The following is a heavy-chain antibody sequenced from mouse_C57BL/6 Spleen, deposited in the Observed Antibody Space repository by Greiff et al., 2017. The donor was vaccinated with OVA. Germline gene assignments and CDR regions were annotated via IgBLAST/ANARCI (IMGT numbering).Heavy chain of an antibody. CDR3: ARDSSGYYYAMDD. D-gene: IGHD3-2*02. J-gene: IGHJ4*01. Sequence: VQLQQPGAELVRPGSSVKLSCKASGYTFTSYWMHWVKQRPIQGLEWIGNIDPSDSETHYNQKFKDKATLTVDKSSSTAYMQLSSLTSEDSAVYYCARDSSGYYYAMDDWGQGTSVTVSS. CDR2: IDPSDSET. V-gene: IGHV1-52*01. CDR1: GYTFTSYW.